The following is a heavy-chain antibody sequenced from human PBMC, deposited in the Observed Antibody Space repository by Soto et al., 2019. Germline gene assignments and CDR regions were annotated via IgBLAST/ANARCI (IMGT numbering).Heavy chain of an antibody. V-gene: IGHV4-34*01. CDR2: INHSGST. CDR1: GGSFSGYY. Sequence: QVQLQQWGAGLLKPSETLSLTCAVYGGSFSGYYWSWIRQPPGKGLEWIGEINHSGSTNYNPSLKSRVTISVDTSKNHFSLKLSSVTAADTAVYYCATGGTYCSSTSCYNNWFDPWGQGTLVTVSS. CDR3: ATGGTYCSSTSCYNNWFDP. D-gene: IGHD2-2*02. J-gene: IGHJ5*02.